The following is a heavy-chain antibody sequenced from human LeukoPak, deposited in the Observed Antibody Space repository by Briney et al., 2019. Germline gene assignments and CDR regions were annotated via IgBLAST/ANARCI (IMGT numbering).Heavy chain of an antibody. CDR3: ASVLLWFGESNDAFDI. V-gene: IGHV1-3*01. Sequence: GASVKVSCKASGYTFTSYAMHWVRQAPGQRLEWMGWINAGNGNTKYSQKFQGRVTITRDTSASTAYMELSSLRSEDTAVYYCASVLLWFGESNDAFDIWGQGTMVTVSS. D-gene: IGHD3-10*01. J-gene: IGHJ3*02. CDR1: GYTFTSYA. CDR2: INAGNGNT.